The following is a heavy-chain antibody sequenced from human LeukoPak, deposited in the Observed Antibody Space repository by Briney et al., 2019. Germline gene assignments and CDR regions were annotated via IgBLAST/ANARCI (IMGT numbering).Heavy chain of an antibody. J-gene: IGHJ5*02. Sequence: PGGSLRLSCAASGFTFDDYAMHWVRQAPGKGLEWVSGISWNSGSIGYADSVKGRFTISRDNAKNSLYLQMDSLTAEDTAVYYCAKGVVRYGSGSYPLEPWGQGTLVTVSS. CDR1: GFTFDDYA. CDR2: ISWNSGSI. CDR3: AKGVVRYGSGSYPLEP. D-gene: IGHD3-10*01. V-gene: IGHV3-9*01.